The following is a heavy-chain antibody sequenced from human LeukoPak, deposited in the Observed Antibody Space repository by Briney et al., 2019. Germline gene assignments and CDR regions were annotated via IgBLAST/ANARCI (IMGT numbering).Heavy chain of an antibody. Sequence: GGSLGLSCAASEFTVSSNYMSWVRQAPGKGLEWVSVIYSGGSTDYADSVKGRFTISRDNSKNTLYLQMNSPRAEDTAVYYCARLRDWFDPWGQGTLVTVSS. V-gene: IGHV3-66*01. CDR1: EFTVSSNY. CDR3: ARLRDWFDP. J-gene: IGHJ5*02. CDR2: IYSGGST.